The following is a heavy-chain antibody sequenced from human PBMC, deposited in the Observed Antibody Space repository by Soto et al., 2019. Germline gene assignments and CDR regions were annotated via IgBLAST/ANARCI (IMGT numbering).Heavy chain of an antibody. Sequence: SETLSLTXTVSGGSISSYYWSWIRQPPGKGLEWIGYIYYSGSTNYNPSLKSRVTISVDTSKNQFSLKLSSVTAADTAVYYCARAIQGSIAAAGHYYYGMDVWGQGTTVTVSS. D-gene: IGHD6-13*01. V-gene: IGHV4-59*01. CDR1: GGSISSYY. CDR2: IYYSGST. J-gene: IGHJ6*02. CDR3: ARAIQGSIAAAGHYYYGMDV.